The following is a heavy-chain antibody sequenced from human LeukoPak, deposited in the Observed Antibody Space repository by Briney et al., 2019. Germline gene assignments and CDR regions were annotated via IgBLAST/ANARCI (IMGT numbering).Heavy chain of an antibody. J-gene: IGHJ4*02. V-gene: IGHV4-39*07. CDR1: GGSISSSSYY. D-gene: IGHD2-15*01. CDR2: IYYSGST. Sequence: SETLSLTCTVSGGSISSSSYYWGWIRQPPGKGLEWIGSIYYSGSTYYNPSLKSRVTISVDTSKNQFSLKLSSVTAADTAVYYCASFSAGVANFDYWGQGTLVTVSS. CDR3: ASFSAGVANFDY.